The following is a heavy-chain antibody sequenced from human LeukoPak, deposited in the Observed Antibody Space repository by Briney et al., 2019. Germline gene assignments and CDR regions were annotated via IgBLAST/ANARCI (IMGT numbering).Heavy chain of an antibody. V-gene: IGHV4-59*01. J-gene: IGHJ4*02. CDR1: GGSISSYY. Sequence: SETLSLTCTVSGGSISSYYWSWIRQSPGKGLGWIGYIYYSGITNYNPSLKNRGTISVDTSKNQFFLELRSVTAADTAVYYCAREVGATHYWGQGTLVTVSS. CDR2: IYYSGIT. D-gene: IGHD1-26*01. CDR3: AREVGATHY.